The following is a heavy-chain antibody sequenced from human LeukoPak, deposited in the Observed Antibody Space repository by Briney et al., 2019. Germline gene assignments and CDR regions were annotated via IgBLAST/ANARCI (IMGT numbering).Heavy chain of an antibody. J-gene: IGHJ4*02. Sequence: PGGSLRLSCADCGFTFSSYPISWVRQAPGKGLEWVSGISGSGGSTYYADSVKGRFTISRDNSKDTLYLQLNSLRAEDTAVYYCAKIPRIAAAGYDLYYIDYWGQGTLVTVSS. CDR2: ISGSGGST. D-gene: IGHD6-13*01. CDR1: GFTFSSYP. CDR3: AKIPRIAAAGYDLYYIDY. V-gene: IGHV3-23*01.